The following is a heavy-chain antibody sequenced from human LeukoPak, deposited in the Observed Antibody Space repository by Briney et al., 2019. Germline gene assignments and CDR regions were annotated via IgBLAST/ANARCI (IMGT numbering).Heavy chain of an antibody. D-gene: IGHD2-15*01. CDR2: INPDGSST. CDR1: GFTLSSYW. J-gene: IGHJ1*01. Sequence: PGGSLRLSCAASGFTLSSYWMHWVRQAPGKGLVWVSRINPDGSSTNYADSVKGRFTISRGNAKNTLFLQMNSLRAEDTAVYYCGNEAAPGYWGQGTLVTVSS. V-gene: IGHV3-74*01. CDR3: GNEAAPGY.